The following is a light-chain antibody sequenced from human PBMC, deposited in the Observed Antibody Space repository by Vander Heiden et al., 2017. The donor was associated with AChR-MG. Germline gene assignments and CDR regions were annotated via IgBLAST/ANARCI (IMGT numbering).Light chain of an antibody. Sequence: EIVLTQSPVTLSLSPGERATLSCRASQSIRKFLAWYQQKPGQAPRLLIYDASNRATDIPARFSGSGSGTDFTLTISSLEVEDSAVYYCQQRYNWPPWTFGQGTKVEIK. J-gene: IGKJ1*01. CDR2: DAS. CDR3: QQRYNWPPWT. V-gene: IGKV3-11*01. CDR1: QSIRKF.